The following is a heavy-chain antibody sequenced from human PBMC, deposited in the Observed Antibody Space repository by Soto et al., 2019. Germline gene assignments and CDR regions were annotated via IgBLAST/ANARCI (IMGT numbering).Heavy chain of an antibody. Sequence: QVQLVESGGGVVQPGRSLRLSCAASGFTFSNYDMHWVRQAPGKGLEWVAIISYDGSYKYYADSVKGRFTISRDNSKNTLYLQMNSLRAEDTAVYYCAKHSQPRDYYYYYVMDVWGQGTTVTVSS. J-gene: IGHJ6*02. D-gene: IGHD2-15*01. CDR2: ISYDGSYK. CDR1: GFTFSNYD. CDR3: AKHSQPRDYYYYYVMDV. V-gene: IGHV3-30*18.